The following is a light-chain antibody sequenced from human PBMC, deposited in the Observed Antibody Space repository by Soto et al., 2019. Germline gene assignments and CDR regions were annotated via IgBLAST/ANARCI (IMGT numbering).Light chain of an antibody. CDR2: SNN. CDR3: AAWDDSLNGVV. Sequence: QSVLTQPPSASGTPGQRVTISCSGSSSNIGSNTVNWYQHLPGTAPKLLIYSNNQRPSGVPDRFSGSKSGTSAFLAISGLQSEDEADYYCAAWDDSLNGVVFGGGTKVTVL. CDR1: SSNIGSNT. V-gene: IGLV1-44*01. J-gene: IGLJ2*01.